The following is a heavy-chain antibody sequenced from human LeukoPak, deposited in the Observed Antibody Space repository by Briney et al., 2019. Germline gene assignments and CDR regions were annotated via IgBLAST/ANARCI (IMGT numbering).Heavy chain of an antibody. CDR1: GFTFSSYA. Sequence: GGSLRLSCAASGFTFSSYAINWVRQAPGKGLEWVSGVSGSGDTIYYADSVKGRFTISRDNSKNTLYLQMNSLRAEDTALYYCVKASSSSPQYNWFDARGQGTLVTVSS. CDR3: VKASSSSPQYNWFDA. CDR2: VSGSGDTI. V-gene: IGHV3-23*01. J-gene: IGHJ5*02. D-gene: IGHD6-6*01.